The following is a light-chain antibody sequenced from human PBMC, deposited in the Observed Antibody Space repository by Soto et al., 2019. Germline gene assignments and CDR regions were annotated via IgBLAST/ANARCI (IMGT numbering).Light chain of an antibody. J-gene: IGLJ1*01. Sequence: QSVLTQPASVSGSPGQSITISCTGTSSDVGSYNLVSCYQQHPGKAPKLMIYEGSKRPSGVSDRFSGSKSGNTASLTISGLQAEDEAAYYCCSYAVSSTYVFGTGTKLTVL. CDR2: EGS. V-gene: IGLV2-23*01. CDR3: CSYAVSSTYV. CDR1: SSDVGSYNL.